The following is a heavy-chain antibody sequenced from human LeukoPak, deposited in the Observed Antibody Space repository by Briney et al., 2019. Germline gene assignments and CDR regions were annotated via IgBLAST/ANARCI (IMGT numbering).Heavy chain of an antibody. D-gene: IGHD4-11*01. J-gene: IGHJ4*02. CDR2: IRSKANGYAT. CDR3: TRLGFRADSNYYDY. Sequence: GGSLRLSCAASGLTFSGSAMHWVRQASGKGLEWVGRIRSKANGYATAYAASVKGRFTISRDDSKNTAYLQMNSLKTEDTAVYYCTRLGFRADSNYYDYWGQGTLVTVSS. V-gene: IGHV3-73*01. CDR1: GLTFSGSA.